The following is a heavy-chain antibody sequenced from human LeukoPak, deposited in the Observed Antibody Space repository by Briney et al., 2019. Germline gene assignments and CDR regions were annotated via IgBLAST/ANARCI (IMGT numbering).Heavy chain of an antibody. Sequence: GGSLRLSCAASRFTFSNYWMHWVRQAPGKGLVWVSRINSDGTSTSYADSVKGRFTISRDNAKNTLYLQMNSLRAEDTAVYYCARSMGARDYWGQGTLVTVSS. V-gene: IGHV3-74*01. CDR2: INSDGTST. CDR1: RFTFSNYW. J-gene: IGHJ4*02. D-gene: IGHD2/OR15-2a*01. CDR3: ARSMGARDY.